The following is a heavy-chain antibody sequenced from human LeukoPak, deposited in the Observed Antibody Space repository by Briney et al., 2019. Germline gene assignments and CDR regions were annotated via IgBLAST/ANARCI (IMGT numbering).Heavy chain of an antibody. CDR2: IYYGGST. CDR3: ARYYRNGPLDY. D-gene: IGHD1-26*01. V-gene: IGHV4-39*01. J-gene: IGHJ4*02. CDR1: GGSISSSTCY. Sequence: SETLSLTCTVSGGSISSSTCYWGWIRQPPGKGLEWIGNIYYGGSTYYNPSLKSRVTISGDTSRNQFSLKLSSVTAADTAVFYCARYYRNGPLDYWGQGTLVTVSS.